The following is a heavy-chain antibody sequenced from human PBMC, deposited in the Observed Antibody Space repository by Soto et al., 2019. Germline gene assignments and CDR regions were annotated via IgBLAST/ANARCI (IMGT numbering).Heavy chain of an antibody. V-gene: IGHV3-53*01. CDR3: ARERSGTIYYDNSGFLY. J-gene: IGHJ4*02. D-gene: IGHD3-22*01. CDR2: ICKDEST. CDR1: GFDISTNY. Sequence: EVHLVESGGDLIQPGGSLRLSCAASGFDISTNYMSWVRQAPGQGLEWVSVICKDESTQYADSVRGRFIISRDNSKNTLFLQMNSLRAEDTAVYFCARERSGTIYYDNSGFLYWGRGTLVTVSS.